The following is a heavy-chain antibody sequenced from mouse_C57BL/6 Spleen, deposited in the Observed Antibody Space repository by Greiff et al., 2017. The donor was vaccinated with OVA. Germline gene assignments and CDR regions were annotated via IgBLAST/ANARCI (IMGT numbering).Heavy chain of an antibody. D-gene: IGHD2-5*01. J-gene: IGHJ3*01. V-gene: IGHV6-6*01. CDR1: GFTFSDAW. Sequence: EVQGVESGGGLVQPGGSMKLSCAASGFTFSDAWMDWVRQSPEKGLEWVAEIRNKANNHATYYAESVKGRFTISRDDSKSSVYLQMNSLRAEDTGIYYCTRRPYYSKNEGFAYWGQGTLVTVSA. CDR2: IRNKANNHAT. CDR3: TRRPYYSKNEGFAY.